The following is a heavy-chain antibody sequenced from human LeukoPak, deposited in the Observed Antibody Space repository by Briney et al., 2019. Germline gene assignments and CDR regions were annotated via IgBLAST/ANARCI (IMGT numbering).Heavy chain of an antibody. D-gene: IGHD5-24*01. CDR2: ISGSGGST. V-gene: IGHV3-23*01. Sequence: GGSLRLSCAASGFTFSSYSMNWVRQAPGKGLEWVSAISGSGGSTYYADSVKGRFTISRDNSKNTLYLQMNSLRAEDTAVYYCAIRRDGYNWDAFDIWGQGTMVTVSS. J-gene: IGHJ3*02. CDR3: AIRRDGYNWDAFDI. CDR1: GFTFSSYS.